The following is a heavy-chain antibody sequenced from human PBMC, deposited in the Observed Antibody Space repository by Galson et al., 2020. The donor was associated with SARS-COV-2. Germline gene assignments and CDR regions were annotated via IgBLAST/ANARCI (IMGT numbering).Heavy chain of an antibody. CDR3: ARLGISHTREFDY. Sequence: HGESLKISCKGSGYSFNSYWISWVRQMPGKGLEWMGRIDPSDSYTNYSPSFQGHVTISADKSISTAYLQWSSLKASDTAMYYCARLGISHTREFDYWGQGTLVTVSS. V-gene: IGHV5-10-1*01. D-gene: IGHD1-26*01. J-gene: IGHJ4*02. CDR2: IDPSDSYT. CDR1: GYSFNSYW.